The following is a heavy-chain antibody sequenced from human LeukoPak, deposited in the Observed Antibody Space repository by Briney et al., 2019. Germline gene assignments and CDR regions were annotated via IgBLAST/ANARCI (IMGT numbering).Heavy chain of an antibody. D-gene: IGHD6-19*01. CDR2: ISAYNGNT. J-gene: IGHJ6*02. V-gene: IGHV1-18*01. Sequence: ASVKVSCKASGYTFTSYGIIWVRQAPGQGLEWMGWISAYNGNTNYAQKLQGRVTMTTDTSTSTAYMELRSLRSDDTAVYYCARDYPGNSRSIAVGRNYYYYGMDVWGQGTTVTVSS. CDR3: ARDYPGNSRSIAVGRNYYYYGMDV. CDR1: GYTFTSYG.